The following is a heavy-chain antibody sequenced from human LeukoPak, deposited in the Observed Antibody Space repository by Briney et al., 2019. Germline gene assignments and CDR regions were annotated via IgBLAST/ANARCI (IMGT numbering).Heavy chain of an antibody. D-gene: IGHD2-2*01. J-gene: IGHJ5*02. Sequence: SETLSLTCAVYGGSFSGYYWSWIRQPPGKGLKWIGEINHSGSTNYNPSLKSRVTISVDTSKNQFSLKLSSVTAADTAVYYCARDPYCSSTSCERWFDPWGQGTPVTVSS. CDR3: ARDPYCSSTSCERWFDP. V-gene: IGHV4-34*01. CDR1: GGSFSGYY. CDR2: INHSGST.